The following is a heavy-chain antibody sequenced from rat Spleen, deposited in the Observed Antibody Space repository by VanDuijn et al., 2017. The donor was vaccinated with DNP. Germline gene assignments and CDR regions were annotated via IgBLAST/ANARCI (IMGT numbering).Heavy chain of an antibody. CDR1: GFTFSDYN. V-gene: IGHV5S10*01. CDR2: FIYDGRRT. Sequence: EVKLVESGGGLVQPGRSLKLSCAASGFTFSDYNMAWVRQAPKKGLEWVATFIYDGRRTYYRDSVKGRFTISRDNAKSTLYLQMDSLRSEDTATYYCATHDYYSSPFAYWGQGTLVTVSS. D-gene: IGHD1-2*01. J-gene: IGHJ3*01. CDR3: ATHDYYSSPFAY.